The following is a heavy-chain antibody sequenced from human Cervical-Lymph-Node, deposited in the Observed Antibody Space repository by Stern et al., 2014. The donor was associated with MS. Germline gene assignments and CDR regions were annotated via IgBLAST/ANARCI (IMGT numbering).Heavy chain of an antibody. J-gene: IGHJ4*02. CDR1: GFTFSVHY. D-gene: IGHD6-19*01. V-gene: IGHV3-11*01. CDR3: ARLSGELGWSFDY. Sequence: VQLVESGGGLVKPGGSLRLSCAASGFTFSVHYMSWIRQAPGKGLEWISYISGRVFTTDCADSVKGRFTVSRDNAKNSLYLQMNSLRADDTAVYFCARLSGELGWSFDYWGQGTLVTVSS. CDR2: ISGRVFTT.